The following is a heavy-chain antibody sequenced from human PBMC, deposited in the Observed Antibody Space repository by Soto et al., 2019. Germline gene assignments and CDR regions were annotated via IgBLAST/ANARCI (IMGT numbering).Heavy chain of an antibody. CDR2: ISYDGSNK. Sequence: AGGSLRLSCAASGFTFSSYGMHWVRQAPGKGLEWVAVISYDGSNKYYADSVKGRFTISRDNSKNTLYLQMNSLRAEDTAVYYCAKDDAGEYYYDSSGHFDYWGQGTLVTVYS. CDR3: AKDDAGEYYYDSSGHFDY. V-gene: IGHV3-30*18. CDR1: GFTFSSYG. J-gene: IGHJ4*02. D-gene: IGHD3-22*01.